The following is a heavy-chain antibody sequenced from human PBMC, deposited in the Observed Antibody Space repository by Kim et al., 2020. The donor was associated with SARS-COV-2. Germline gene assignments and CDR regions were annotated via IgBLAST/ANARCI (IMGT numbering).Heavy chain of an antibody. V-gene: IGHV5-51*01. J-gene: IGHJ4*02. D-gene: IGHD5-18*01. Sequence: SRSFQGQVTITAEKSNSTAYLQWSRLKASDTAMYYCARQDTAMVRAFDYWGQGTLVTVSS. CDR3: ARQDTAMVRAFDY.